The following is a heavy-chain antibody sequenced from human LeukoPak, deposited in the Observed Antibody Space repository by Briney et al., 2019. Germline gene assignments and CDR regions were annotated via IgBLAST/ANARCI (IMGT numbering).Heavy chain of an antibody. J-gene: IGHJ3*02. CDR3: ARVYCTNGVCDAFDI. Sequence: SETLSLTCTVSGGSISSSSYYWGWIRQPPGKGLEWIGSIYYSGSTYYNPSLKSRVTISVDTSKNQFSLKLSSVTAADTAVYYCARVYCTNGVCDAFDIWGQGTMVTVSS. CDR2: IYYSGST. V-gene: IGHV4-39*07. D-gene: IGHD2-8*01. CDR1: GGSISSSSYY.